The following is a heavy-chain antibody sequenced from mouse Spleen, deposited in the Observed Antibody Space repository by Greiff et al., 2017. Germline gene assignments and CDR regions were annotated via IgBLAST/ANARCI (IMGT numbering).Heavy chain of an antibody. CDR3: ARKDPTGGFAY. CDR2: IWSGGST. V-gene: IGHV2-2*01. Sequence: QVQLKQSGPGLVQPSQSLSITCTVSGFSLTSYGVHWVRQSPGKGLEWLGVIWSGGSTDYNAAFISRLSISKDNSKSQVFFKMNSLQADDTAIYYCARKDPTGGFAYWGQGTLVTVSA. J-gene: IGHJ3*01. CDR1: GFSLTSYG. D-gene: IGHD1-1*01.